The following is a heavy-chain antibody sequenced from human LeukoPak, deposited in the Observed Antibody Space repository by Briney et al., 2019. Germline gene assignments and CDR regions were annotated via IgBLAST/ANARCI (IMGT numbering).Heavy chain of an antibody. Sequence: PGGSLRLSCAASGFTFSSYSMNWVRQAPGKGLEWVSSISSSSSYIYYADSVKGRFTNSRDNAKNSLYLQMNSLRAEDTAVYYCARATHYYDSSGYDYWGQGTLVTVSS. CDR1: GFTFSSYS. V-gene: IGHV3-21*01. CDR2: ISSSSSYI. J-gene: IGHJ4*02. CDR3: ARATHYYDSSGYDY. D-gene: IGHD3-22*01.